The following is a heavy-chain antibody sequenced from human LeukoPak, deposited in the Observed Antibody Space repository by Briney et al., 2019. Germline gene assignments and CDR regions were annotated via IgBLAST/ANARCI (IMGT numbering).Heavy chain of an antibody. CDR3: ASSGSHIFGYYYYYMDV. J-gene: IGHJ6*03. CDR2: IKQDGSEK. Sequence: PGGSLRLSCAASGFTSSSYWMSWVRQAPGKGLEWAANIKQDGSEKYYVDSVKGRFTISRDNAKNSLYLQMNSLRAEDTAVYYCASSGSHIFGYYYYYMDVWGKGTTVTVSS. D-gene: IGHD3-10*01. CDR1: GFTSSSYW. V-gene: IGHV3-7*01.